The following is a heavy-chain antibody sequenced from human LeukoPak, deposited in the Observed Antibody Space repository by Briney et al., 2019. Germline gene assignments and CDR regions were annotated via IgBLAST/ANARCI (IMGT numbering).Heavy chain of an antibody. D-gene: IGHD3-16*02. J-gene: IGHJ3*02. Sequence: GGSLRLSCAASGFTFSNFAMAWVRQVPEKGLEWVSFIRGGGAGAHYADSVRGRFTISRDNSKNTLYLEMNSLRADDTAVYYCAKASYSYGNDAFDIWSQGTKVTVSS. CDR1: GFTFSNFA. V-gene: IGHV3-23*01. CDR3: AKASYSYGNDAFDI. CDR2: IRGGGAGA.